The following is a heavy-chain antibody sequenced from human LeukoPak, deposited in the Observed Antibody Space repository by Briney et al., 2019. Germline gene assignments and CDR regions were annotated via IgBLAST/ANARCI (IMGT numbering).Heavy chain of an antibody. D-gene: IGHD3-10*01. CDR3: AKDHNVSGRYDAFDI. CDR2: ITTSGGST. J-gene: IGHJ3*02. V-gene: IGHV3-23*01. Sequence: GGSLRLSCAASGFTFSSYAMSWVRQAPGEGLEWVLSITTSGGSTYYADSVKGRFTISRDNAKNTLYLQMNSLRAEDTAVYYCAKDHNVSGRYDAFDIWGQGTMVTVS. CDR1: GFTFSSYA.